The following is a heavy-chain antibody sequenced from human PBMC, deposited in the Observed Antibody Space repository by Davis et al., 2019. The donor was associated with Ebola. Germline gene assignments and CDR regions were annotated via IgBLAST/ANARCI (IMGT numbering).Heavy chain of an antibody. CDR2: ISTSGSAI. CDR3: ARDAPRITFFGVGSDY. J-gene: IGHJ4*02. V-gene: IGHV3-11*01. Sequence: GESLKISCAASGFTFSDYYMSWIRQAPGKGLEWVSYISTSGSAIYYTDSVKGRFTISRDNAKNSLFLLMNSLRAEDTAVYYCARDAPRITFFGVGSDYWGQGILVTVSS. CDR1: GFTFSDYY. D-gene: IGHD3-3*01.